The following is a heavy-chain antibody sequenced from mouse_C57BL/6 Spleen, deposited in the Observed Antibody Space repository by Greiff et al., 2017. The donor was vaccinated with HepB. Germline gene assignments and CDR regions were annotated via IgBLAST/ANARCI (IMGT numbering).Heavy chain of an antibody. CDR3: ARRLLLLYAMDY. Sequence: VQLQQSVAELVRPGASVKLSCTASGFNIKNTYMPWVKQRPEQGLEWIGRIDPANGNTKYAPKFQGKATITADTSSNTTYLQLSSLTSEDTAIYYCARRLLLLYAMDYWGQGTSVTVSS. J-gene: IGHJ4*01. CDR1: GFNIKNTY. D-gene: IGHD2-3*01. CDR2: IDPANGNT. V-gene: IGHV14-3*01.